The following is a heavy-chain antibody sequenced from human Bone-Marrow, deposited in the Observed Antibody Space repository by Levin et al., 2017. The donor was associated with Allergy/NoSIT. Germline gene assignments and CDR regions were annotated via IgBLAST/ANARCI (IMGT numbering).Heavy chain of an antibody. CDR1: GFTFKTYS. V-gene: IGHV3-48*04. CDR3: ARGISMIEVLSIDAFDI. Sequence: GASVKVSCAASGFTFKTYSMNWVRQAPGKGLEWVSYISRSSGTIFYADSVKGRFTISRDNAKNSLFLQMNSLRAEDTALYYCARGISMIEVLSIDAFDIWGQGTLVTVSS. CDR2: ISRSSGTI. D-gene: IGHD3-22*01. J-gene: IGHJ3*02.